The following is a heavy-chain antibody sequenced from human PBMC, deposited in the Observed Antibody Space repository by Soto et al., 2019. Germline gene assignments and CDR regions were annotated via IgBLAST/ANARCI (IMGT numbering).Heavy chain of an antibody. J-gene: IGHJ4*02. V-gene: IGHV4-34*01. D-gene: IGHD3-3*01. CDR1: GGSFYGYY. CDR3: ARGVDSWSGYLF. Sequence: SETLSLTCALYGGSFYGYYWICIRHSPLKGLEWIGEIHHSGRTKYNPSLKSRVSLSVDTSTKQFSLKLTSVTAADRGVYYCARGVDSWSGYLFWGQGTPVTVSS. CDR2: IHHSGRT.